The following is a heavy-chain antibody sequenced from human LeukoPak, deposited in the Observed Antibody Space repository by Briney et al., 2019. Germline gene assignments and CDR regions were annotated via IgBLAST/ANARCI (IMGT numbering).Heavy chain of an antibody. V-gene: IGHV3-21*01. CDR1: GFTFSSYS. CDR2: ISSSSSYI. Sequence: GGSLRLSCAASGFTFSSYSMNWVRQAPGKGLEWVSSISSSSSYIYYADSVKGRFTISGDNAKNSLYLQMNSLRAEDTAVYYCARDIRRKGVTIDYWGQGTLVTVSS. CDR3: ARDIRRKGVTIDY. D-gene: IGHD5-18*01. J-gene: IGHJ4*02.